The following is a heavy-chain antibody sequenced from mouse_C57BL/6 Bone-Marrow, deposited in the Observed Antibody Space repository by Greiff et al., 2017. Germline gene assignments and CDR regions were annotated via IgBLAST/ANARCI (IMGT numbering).Heavy chain of an antibody. Sequence: QVQLQQSGAELVRPGASVTLSCKASGYTFTDYEMHWVKQTPVHGLEWIGAIDPETGGTAYNQKFKGKAILTADKSSSTAYMQLSSLTSEDSAVYYCARDGYYKDYWGQGTTLTVSS. CDR3: ARDGYYKDY. CDR1: GYTFTDYE. CDR2: IDPETGGT. D-gene: IGHD2-3*01. J-gene: IGHJ2*01. V-gene: IGHV1-15*01.